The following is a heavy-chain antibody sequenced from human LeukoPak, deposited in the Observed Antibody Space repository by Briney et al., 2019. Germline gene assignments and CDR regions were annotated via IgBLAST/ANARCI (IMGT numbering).Heavy chain of an antibody. V-gene: IGHV3-64D*09. CDR2: MSSNGGST. J-gene: IGHJ6*02. CDR1: GFNVSRDT. Sequence: GGSLRLSCPASGFNVSRDTMHWVRQAPGKGLEYVSAMSSNGGSTYYADSVKGRFTISRDNSKNTLYLQMSSLRAEDTAVYYCVKEEYYYDSSGYLYYYYYGMDVWGQGTTVTVSS. CDR3: VKEEYYYDSSGYLYYYYYGMDV. D-gene: IGHD3-22*01.